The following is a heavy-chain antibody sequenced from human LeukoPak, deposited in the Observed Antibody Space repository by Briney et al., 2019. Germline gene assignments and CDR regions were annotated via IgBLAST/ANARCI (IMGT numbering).Heavy chain of an antibody. CDR3: ARATLTSGYSSGWYGDAFDI. CDR1: GGSSSSGDYY. D-gene: IGHD6-19*01. CDR2: IDYSGST. V-gene: IGHV4-30-4*08. J-gene: IGHJ3*02. Sequence: SETLSLTGTVSGGSSSSGDYYWSWIRQPPGKGLEWIGYIDYSGSTYYNPSRKSRVTTSVDTSKNQFSLKLSSVTAADTAVDYCARATLTSGYSSGWYGDAFDIWGQGTMVTVSS.